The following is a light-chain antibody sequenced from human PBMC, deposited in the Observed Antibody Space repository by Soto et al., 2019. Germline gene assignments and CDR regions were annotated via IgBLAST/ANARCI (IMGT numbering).Light chain of an antibody. CDR3: TSYVGNDIWV. V-gene: IGLV2-8*01. CDR1: SLDVGAYKD. J-gene: IGLJ3*02. CDR2: EVT. Sequence: QSALTQPPSASGPPGRPVTTPATGPSLDVGAYKDVSWYQQYPGKAPKLMLFEVTKRPSGVPDRFSGSKSGNTASLTVSGLQAEDEADYYCTSYVGNDIWVFGGGTKLTVL.